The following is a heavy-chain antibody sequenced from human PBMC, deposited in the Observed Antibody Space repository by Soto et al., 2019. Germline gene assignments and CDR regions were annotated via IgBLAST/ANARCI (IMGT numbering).Heavy chain of an antibody. CDR3: ASYPDYGGTDDAFDI. J-gene: IGHJ3*02. V-gene: IGHV1-69*01. D-gene: IGHD4-17*01. CDR2: IIPIFGTA. CDR1: SYA. Sequence: SYAISWLRQAPGQGLEWMGGIIPIFGTANYAQKFQGRVTITADESTSTAYMELSSLRSEDTAVYYCASYPDYGGTDDAFDIWGQGTMVTVSS.